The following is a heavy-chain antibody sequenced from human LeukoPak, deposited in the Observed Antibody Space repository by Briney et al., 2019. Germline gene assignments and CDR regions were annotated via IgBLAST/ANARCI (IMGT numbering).Heavy chain of an antibody. CDR2: TYYRSKWYN. CDR3: AREKWIQLWPRYFDY. Sequence: KRSQTLSLTCAISGDSVSSNSAAWNWIRQSPSRGLEWLGRTYYRSKWYNDYAVSVESRITINPDTSKNQFSLQLNSVTPEDTAVYYCAREKWIQLWPRYFDYWGQGTLVTVSS. D-gene: IGHD5-18*01. CDR1: GDSVSSNSAA. J-gene: IGHJ4*02. V-gene: IGHV6-1*01.